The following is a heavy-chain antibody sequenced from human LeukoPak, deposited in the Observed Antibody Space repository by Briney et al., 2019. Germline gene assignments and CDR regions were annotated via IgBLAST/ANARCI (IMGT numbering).Heavy chain of an antibody. CDR1: GFTFSSYG. V-gene: IGHV3-33*01. CDR2: ILSDGSKE. J-gene: IGHJ4*02. CDR3: ARETPPGIAAAGTYY. D-gene: IGHD6-13*01. Sequence: PGGSLRLSCAASGFTFSSYGMHWVRQAPGKGLEWVAVILSDGSKEFYTDSVKGRFTISRDNSKNTLYLQMNSLRAEDTAVYYCARETPPGIAAAGTYYWGQGTLVTVSS.